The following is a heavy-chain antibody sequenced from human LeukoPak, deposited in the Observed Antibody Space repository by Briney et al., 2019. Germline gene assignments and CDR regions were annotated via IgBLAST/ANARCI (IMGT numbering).Heavy chain of an antibody. Sequence: GESQKISCKGSGYSFSTYWIGWVRQMPGKGLEWMGIIYPGDSDTRYSPSFQGQVTISADKSISTAFLQWSSLKASDTAMYYCVRLRGYSYGYLDYWGQGTLVTVSS. V-gene: IGHV5-51*01. CDR2: IYPGDSDT. CDR1: GYSFSTYW. J-gene: IGHJ4*02. D-gene: IGHD5-18*01. CDR3: VRLRGYSYGYLDY.